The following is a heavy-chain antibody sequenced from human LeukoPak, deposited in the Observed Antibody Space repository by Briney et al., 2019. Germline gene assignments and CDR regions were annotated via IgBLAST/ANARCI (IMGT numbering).Heavy chain of an antibody. Sequence: GGSLRLSCAASGFTFSSYWMSWVRQAPGKGLEWGANIKQDGSEKYYVDSVKGRFTISRDNAKNSLYLQMNSLRAEDTAVYYCARVLRSSWYEGAPNWFDPWGQGTLVTVSS. CDR2: IKQDGSEK. CDR3: ARVLRSSWYEGAPNWFDP. D-gene: IGHD6-13*01. CDR1: GFTFSSYW. V-gene: IGHV3-7*01. J-gene: IGHJ5*02.